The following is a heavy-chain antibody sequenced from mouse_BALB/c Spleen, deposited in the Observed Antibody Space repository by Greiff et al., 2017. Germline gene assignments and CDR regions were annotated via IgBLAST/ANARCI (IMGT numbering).Heavy chain of an antibody. Sequence: VKVVESGPGLVAPSQSLSITCTVSGFSLTGYGVNWVRQPPGKGLEWLGMIWGDGSTDYNSALKSRLSISKDNSKSQVFLKMNSLQTDDTARYYCARTYYYGSSYGFAYWGQGTLVTVSA. V-gene: IGHV2-6-7*01. J-gene: IGHJ3*01. D-gene: IGHD1-1*01. CDR2: IWGDGST. CDR3: ARTYYYGSSYGFAY. CDR1: GFSLTGYG.